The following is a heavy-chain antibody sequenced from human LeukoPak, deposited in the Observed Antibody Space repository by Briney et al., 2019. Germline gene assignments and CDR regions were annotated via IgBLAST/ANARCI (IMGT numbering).Heavy chain of an antibody. CDR1: GFTFSSYW. D-gene: IGHD1-26*01. J-gene: IGHJ6*03. V-gene: IGHV3-7*01. Sequence: GGSLRLSCAASGFTFSSYWMSWVRQAPGKGLEWVANIKQDGSEKYYVDSVKSRFTISRDNAKNSLYLQMNSLRAEDTAVYYCARDGTRSYHTSYYYYYYMDVWGKGTTVTVSS. CDR3: ARDGTRSYHTSYYYYYYMDV. CDR2: IKQDGSEK.